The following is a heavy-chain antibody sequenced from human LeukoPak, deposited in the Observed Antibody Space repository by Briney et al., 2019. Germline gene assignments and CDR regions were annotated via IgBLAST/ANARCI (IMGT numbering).Heavy chain of an antibody. V-gene: IGHV3-13*01. J-gene: IGHJ2*01. CDR2: ICSAGDT. Sequence: GGSLRLSCAASGFTFSSYDMHWDRQATGEGLEWGSAICSAGDTYDSDSVKGRFTISRENTENSWYLQINSFGGGERAGYYCVXXXXXXXXXXLNCDFDLWGRGTLVTVSS. D-gene: IGHD1-1*01. CDR3: VXXXXXXXXXXLNCDFDL. CDR1: GFTFSSYD.